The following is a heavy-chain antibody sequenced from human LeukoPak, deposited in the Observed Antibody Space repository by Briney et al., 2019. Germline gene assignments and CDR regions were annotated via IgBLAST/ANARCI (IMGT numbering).Heavy chain of an antibody. CDR1: GYSISSGYY. Sequence: KASETLSLTCAVSGYSISSGYYWGWIRQPPGKGLEWIGSIYHSGSTYYNPSLKSRVTISVDTSKNQCSLKLSSVTAADTAVYYCARRPGAFGAFDIWGQGTMVTVSS. V-gene: IGHV4-38-2*01. CDR2: IYHSGST. CDR3: ARRPGAFGAFDI. D-gene: IGHD1-26*01. J-gene: IGHJ3*02.